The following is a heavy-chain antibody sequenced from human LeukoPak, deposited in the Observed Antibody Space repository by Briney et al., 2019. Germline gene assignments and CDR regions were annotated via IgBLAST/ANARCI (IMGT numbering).Heavy chain of an antibody. CDR3: ARVSWAYFDWLSRGWYNWFDP. V-gene: IGHV1-69*13. CDR2: IIPIFGTA. Sequence: SVKVSCKASGGTFSSYAISWVRQAPGQGLEWMGGIIPIFGTANYAQKFQGRVTITADESTSTAYMELSSLRSEDTAVYYCARVSWAYFDWLSRGWYNWFDPWGQGTLVTVSS. CDR1: GGTFSSYA. D-gene: IGHD3-9*01. J-gene: IGHJ5*02.